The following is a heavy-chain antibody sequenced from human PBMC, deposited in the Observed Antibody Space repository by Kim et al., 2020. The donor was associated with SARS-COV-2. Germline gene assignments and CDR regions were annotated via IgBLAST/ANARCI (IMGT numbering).Heavy chain of an antibody. CDR3: ASLGGTYDY. V-gene: IGHV4-59*01. D-gene: IGHD1-1*01. CDR1: GGSISNYY. Sequence: SETLSLTCTVSGGSISNYYWSWIRQPPGKGLEWIGYIYYSGSTNYNPSLKSRVTISVETSKNQVSLKLSSVTAADTAVYYCASLGGTYDYWGQGTLVTAS. J-gene: IGHJ4*02. CDR2: IYYSGST.